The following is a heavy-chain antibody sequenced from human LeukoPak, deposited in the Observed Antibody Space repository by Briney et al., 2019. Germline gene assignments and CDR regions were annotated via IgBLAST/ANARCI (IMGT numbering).Heavy chain of an antibody. J-gene: IGHJ4*02. CDR1: GFTFSGYS. CDR3: ARDSDYGDTLGPFDY. D-gene: IGHD4-17*01. V-gene: IGHV3-21*01. Sequence: GGSLRLSCAASGFTFSGYSMNWVRQAPGKGLEWVSSISSSSSYIYYADSVKGRFTISRDNAKNSLYLQMNSLRAEDTAVYYCARDSDYGDTLGPFDYWGQGTLVTVSS. CDR2: ISSSSSYI.